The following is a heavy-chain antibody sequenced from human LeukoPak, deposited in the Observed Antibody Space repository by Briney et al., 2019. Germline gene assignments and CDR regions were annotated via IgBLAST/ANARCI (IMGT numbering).Heavy chain of an antibody. D-gene: IGHD3-16*01. V-gene: IGHV3-53*04. J-gene: IGHJ4*02. CDR3: AREGRVGELYYFDY. Sequence: GGSLRLSCAASGFTVSSNYMSWVRQAPGKGLEWVSVIYSGGSTYYADSVKGRFTISRHNSKNTLYLQMNSLRAEDTAVYYCAREGRVGELYYFDYWGQGTLVTVSS. CDR2: IYSGGST. CDR1: GFTVSSNY.